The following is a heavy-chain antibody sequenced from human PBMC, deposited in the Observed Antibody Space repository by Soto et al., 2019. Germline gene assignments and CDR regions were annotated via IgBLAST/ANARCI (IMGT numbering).Heavy chain of an antibody. D-gene: IGHD4-17*01. J-gene: IGHJ4*02. V-gene: IGHV4-39*01. Sequence: QLQLQESGPGLVKPSETLSLTCTVSGGSISSSSYYWGWIRQPPGKGLEWIGSIYYSGSTYYNPSLKSRVTISVDTSKNQCSLKLSSVTAADTAVYYCARQMTTVTIWRWGIDYWGQGTLVTVSS. CDR2: IYYSGST. CDR1: GGSISSSSYY. CDR3: ARQMTTVTIWRWGIDY.